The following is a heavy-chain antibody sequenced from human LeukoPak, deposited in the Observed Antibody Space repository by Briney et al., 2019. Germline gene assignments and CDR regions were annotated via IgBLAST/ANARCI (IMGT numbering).Heavy chain of an antibody. CDR1: GFTFSSYA. J-gene: IGHJ4*02. V-gene: IGHV3-64D*06. Sequence: GGSLRLSCSASGFTFSSYAMHWVRQAPGKGLEFVSAITPDGGSTFYAGSGRFTISRDNSKNTLSLQMSSLRPEDTAVYYCVKCTDRYYYEYWGQGTLVTVSS. CDR2: ITPDGGST. D-gene: IGHD2-2*01. CDR3: VKCTDRYYYEY.